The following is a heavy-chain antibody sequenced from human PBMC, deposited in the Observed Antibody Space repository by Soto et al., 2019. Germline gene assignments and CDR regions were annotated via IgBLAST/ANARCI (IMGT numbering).Heavy chain of an antibody. J-gene: IGHJ4*02. Sequence: ASVKVSCKASGYTFTSYDINWVRQATGQGLEWMGWMNPNSGNTGYAQKFQGRVTMTRNTSISTAYMELSSQRSEDTAVYYCARGHTDDYGDYDPPDYWGQGTLVTVSS. D-gene: IGHD4-17*01. CDR1: GYTFTSYD. V-gene: IGHV1-8*01. CDR3: ARGHTDDYGDYDPPDY. CDR2: MNPNSGNT.